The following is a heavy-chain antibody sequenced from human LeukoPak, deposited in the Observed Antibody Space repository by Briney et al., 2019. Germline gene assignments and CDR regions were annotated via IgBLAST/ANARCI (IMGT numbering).Heavy chain of an antibody. D-gene: IGHD2-2*01. V-gene: IGHV1-2*02. CDR2: INPNSGGT. Sequence: ASVKVSCKASGYTFTGYYMHWVRQAPGQGLEWMGWINPNSGGTNYAQKLQGRVTMTRDTSISTAYMELSRLRSDDTAVYYCAREQGYCSSTSCRKAFDIWGKGTTVTVSS. CDR3: AREQGYCSSTSCRKAFDI. J-gene: IGHJ6*04. CDR1: GYTFTGYY.